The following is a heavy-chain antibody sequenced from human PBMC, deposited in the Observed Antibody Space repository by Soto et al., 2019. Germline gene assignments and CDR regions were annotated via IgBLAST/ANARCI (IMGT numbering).Heavy chain of an antibody. CDR2: INPNIGET. CDR1: GYTFIDYF. J-gene: IGHJ6*02. D-gene: IGHD3-3*01. Sequence: QVILGQSGAEVKKPGASVKVSCKASGYTFIDYFIHWLRQAPGQGLAWMGWINPNIGETKVAQTFQGRITMTRDTSTSTAYLELTRLRSDDTAMYYCARDRPFLLGGLAWGMDVWGQGTTVTVSS. CDR3: ARDRPFLLGGLAWGMDV. V-gene: IGHV1-2*02.